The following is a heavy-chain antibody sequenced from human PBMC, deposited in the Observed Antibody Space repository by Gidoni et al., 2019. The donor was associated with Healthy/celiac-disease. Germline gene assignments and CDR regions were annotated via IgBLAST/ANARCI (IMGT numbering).Heavy chain of an antibody. CDR3: ARDYSSSWYDAFDI. CDR2: IYTSGST. V-gene: IGHV4-4*07. CDR1: GGPISSYY. J-gene: IGHJ3*02. D-gene: IGHD6-13*01. Sequence: VQLLESGPGLVKPSETLSLTCTVSGGPISSYYWSWIRQPAGKGLEWIGRIYTSGSTNYNPSLKSRVTMSVDTSKNQFALKLSSVTAADTAVYYCARDYSSSWYDAFDIWGQGTMVTVSS.